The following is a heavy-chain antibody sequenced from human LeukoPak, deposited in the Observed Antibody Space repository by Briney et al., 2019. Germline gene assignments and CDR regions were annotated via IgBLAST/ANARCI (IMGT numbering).Heavy chain of an antibody. CDR2: IHYTGST. Sequence: SSGTLSLTCTVSGGSISSYYWSWIRQSPGKGLECIGYIHYTGSTNYNPSLKSRVTISVETSKNQFSLKLSSVTAADTAVYYCARGRAGRGYSYVIYYYYYMDVWGKGTTVTVSS. V-gene: IGHV4-59*12. CDR3: ARGRAGRGYSYVIYYYYYMDV. J-gene: IGHJ6*03. D-gene: IGHD5-18*01. CDR1: GGSISSYY.